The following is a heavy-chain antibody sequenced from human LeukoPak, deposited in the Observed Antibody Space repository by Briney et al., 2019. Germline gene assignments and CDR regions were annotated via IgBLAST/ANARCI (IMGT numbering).Heavy chain of an antibody. J-gene: IGHJ5*02. CDR1: GYTFTSYG. Sequence: GASVKVSCKASGYTFTSYGISWVRQAPGQGLEWMGWISAYNGNTNYAQKLQGRVTMTTDTSTSTAYMELRSLRSDDTAVYYCARDTPSLLYDFWSGLSTKRYNWFDPWGQGTLVTVSS. CDR2: ISAYNGNT. V-gene: IGHV1-18*01. D-gene: IGHD3-3*01. CDR3: ARDTPSLLYDFWSGLSTKRYNWFDP.